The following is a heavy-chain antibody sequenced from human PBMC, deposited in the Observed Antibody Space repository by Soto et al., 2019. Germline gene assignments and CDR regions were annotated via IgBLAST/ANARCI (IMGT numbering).Heavy chain of an antibody. J-gene: IGHJ6*02. CDR3: ARGSRLRIPAGSGRDYYWHGLDV. D-gene: IGHD6-25*01. CDR1: GGSFSGYY. CDR2: INHRGSI. Sequence: QVQLQQWGAGLLKPSETLSLNCAVSGGSFSGYYWSRIRQPPGKGLEWSGEINHRGSINYNTTLKSRVNMSVHKTKNQICLKLNSMTAADTAGFYCARGSRLRIPAGSGRDYYWHGLDVWGQRTAVTVSS. V-gene: IGHV4-34*01.